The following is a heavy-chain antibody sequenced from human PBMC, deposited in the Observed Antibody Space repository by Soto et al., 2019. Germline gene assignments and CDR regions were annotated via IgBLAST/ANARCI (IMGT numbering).Heavy chain of an antibody. J-gene: IGHJ5*02. CDR2: INPSGGST. CDR1: GYTFTSYY. D-gene: IGHD6-19*01. CDR3: ARDRIAVAGSDAYSPRYWFDP. V-gene: IGHV1-46*01. Sequence: ASVKVSCKASGYTFTSYYMHWVRQAPGQGLEWMGIINPSGGSTSYAQKFQGRVTMTRDTSTSTVYMELSSLRSEDTAVYYCARDRIAVAGSDAYSPRYWFDPWGQGTLVTVS.